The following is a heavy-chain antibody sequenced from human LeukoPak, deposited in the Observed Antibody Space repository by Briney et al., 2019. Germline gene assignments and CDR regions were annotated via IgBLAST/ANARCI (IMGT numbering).Heavy chain of an antibody. D-gene: IGHD2-2*02. J-gene: IGHJ6*03. Sequence: SQTLSLTCTVSGASISSGGYYWSWIRQHPGKGLEWIGYISYSGSTYYNPSLKSRVTISVDTSKNQFSLKLSSVTAADTAVYYCARVINDVVVPAAIRHYYYYYYMDVWGKGTTVTVSS. CDR3: ARVINDVVVPAAIRHYYYYYYMDV. CDR2: ISYSGST. CDR1: GASISSGGYY. V-gene: IGHV4-31*03.